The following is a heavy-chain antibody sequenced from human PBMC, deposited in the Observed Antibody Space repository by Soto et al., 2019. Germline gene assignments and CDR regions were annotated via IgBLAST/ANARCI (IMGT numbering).Heavy chain of an antibody. CDR1: GGSFSGYY. J-gene: IGHJ2*01. D-gene: IGHD4-17*01. CDR2: INHSGST. Sequence: SETLSLTCAVYGGSFSGYYWSWIRQPPGKGLEWIGEINHSGSTNYNPSLKSRVTISVDTSKNQFSLKLSSVTAADTAVYYCARARVWTVTTRKYWYFDLWGRGTLVTVSS. V-gene: IGHV4-34*01. CDR3: ARARVWTVTTRKYWYFDL.